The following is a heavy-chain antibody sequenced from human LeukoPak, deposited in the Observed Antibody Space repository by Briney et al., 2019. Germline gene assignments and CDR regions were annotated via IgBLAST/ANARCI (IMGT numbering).Heavy chain of an antibody. V-gene: IGHV4-34*01. D-gene: IGHD2-2*02. J-gene: IGHJ4*02. CDR1: GGSFSGYY. CDR3: ARGRGYCSSTSCYTAFDH. Sequence: SETLSLTCAVYGGSFSGYYWSWIRQPPGKGLEWIGEINHSGSTNYNPSLKSRVTISVDTSKNQFSLKLSSVTAADTAVYYCARGRGYCSSTSCYTAFDHWGQGTLVTVSS. CDR2: INHSGST.